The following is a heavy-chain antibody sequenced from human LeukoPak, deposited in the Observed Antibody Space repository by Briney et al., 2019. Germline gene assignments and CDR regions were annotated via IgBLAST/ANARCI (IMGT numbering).Heavy chain of an antibody. CDR3: ARDQGRRFWSGYYPSYYFDY. CDR1: GFTFSSYW. Sequence: GGSLRLSCAASGFTFSSYWMHWVRQAPGKGLVWVSRVNSDGSGTSYADSVKGRFTFSRDNSKNTLYLQMNSLRAEDTAVYYCARDQGRRFWSGYYPSYYFDYWGQGTLVTVSS. V-gene: IGHV3-74*01. CDR2: VNSDGSGT. J-gene: IGHJ4*02. D-gene: IGHD3-3*01.